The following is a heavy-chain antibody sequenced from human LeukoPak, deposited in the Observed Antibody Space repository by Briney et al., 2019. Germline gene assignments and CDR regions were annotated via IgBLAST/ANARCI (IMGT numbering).Heavy chain of an antibody. J-gene: IGHJ3*01. D-gene: IGHD3-22*01. CDR3: ARPNITSYYDSRGYDAFDV. Sequence: GESLKISCKGSGYSFTSYWIGWVRQMPGKGLEWMGIIYPDDSDTRYSPSFQGQVTISADKSVRTAYLQWSSLKASDAAMYYCARPNITSYYDSRGYDAFDVWGQGTMVTVSS. CDR2: IYPDDSDT. CDR1: GYSFTSYW. V-gene: IGHV5-51*01.